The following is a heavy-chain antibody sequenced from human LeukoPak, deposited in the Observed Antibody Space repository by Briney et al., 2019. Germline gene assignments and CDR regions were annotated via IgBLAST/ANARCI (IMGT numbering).Heavy chain of an antibody. D-gene: IGHD5-18*01. CDR1: GGSVSSGSYY. Sequence: SETLSLTCTVSGGSVSSGSYYWSWIRQPPGKGLGWIGYIYYSGSTNYNPSLKSRVTISVDTSENQFSLKLSSVTAADTAVYYCARTGGYSYGFLDYWGQGTLVTVSS. CDR2: IYYSGST. J-gene: IGHJ4*02. CDR3: ARTGGYSYGFLDY. V-gene: IGHV4-61*01.